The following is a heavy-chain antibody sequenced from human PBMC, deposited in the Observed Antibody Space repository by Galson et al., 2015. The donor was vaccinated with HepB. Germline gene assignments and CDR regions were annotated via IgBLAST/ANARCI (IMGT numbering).Heavy chain of an antibody. V-gene: IGHV3-49*04. Sequence: SLRLSCAASGFTFGDYAMNWVRQAPGKGLEWVGLIRSKAYGGTAEYAASVKGIFTISRDDSKSIAYLQMNSLKTEDTAVYYCTRSGTTMTTYYFDYWGQGTLVTVSS. CDR2: IRSKAYGGTA. D-gene: IGHD4-17*01. J-gene: IGHJ4*02. CDR3: TRSGTTMTTYYFDY. CDR1: GFTFGDYA.